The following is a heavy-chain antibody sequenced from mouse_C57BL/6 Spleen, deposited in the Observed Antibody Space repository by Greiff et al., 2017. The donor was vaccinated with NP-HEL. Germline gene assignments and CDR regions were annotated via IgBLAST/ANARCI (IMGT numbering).Heavy chain of an antibody. J-gene: IGHJ4*01. CDR3: TRKDAMDY. Sequence: QVQLQQSGAELVRPGASVTLSCKASGYTFTDYEMHWVKQTPVHGLEWIGAIDPETGGTAYNQKFKGKAILTADKSSSTAYMELRSLPSEDSAVYYCTRKDAMDYWGQGTSVTVSS. V-gene: IGHV1-15*01. CDR2: IDPETGGT. CDR1: GYTFTDYE.